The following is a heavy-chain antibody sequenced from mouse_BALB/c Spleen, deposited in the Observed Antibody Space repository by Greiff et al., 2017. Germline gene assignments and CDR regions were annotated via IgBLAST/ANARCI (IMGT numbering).Heavy chain of an antibody. CDR1: GYSFTSYY. V-gene: IGHV1S135*01. CDR3: ARRLVGGFAY. CDR2: IDPFNGGT. D-gene: IGHD2-10*02. Sequence: VQLQQSGPELMKPGASVKISCKASGYSFTSYYMHWVKQSHGKSLEWIGYIDPFNGGTSYNQKFKGKATLTVDKSSSTAYMHLSSLTSEDSAVYYCARRLVGGFAYWGQGTLVTVSA. J-gene: IGHJ3*01.